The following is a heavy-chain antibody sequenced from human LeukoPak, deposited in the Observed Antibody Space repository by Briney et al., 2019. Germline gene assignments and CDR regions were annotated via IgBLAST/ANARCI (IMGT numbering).Heavy chain of an antibody. CDR3: ARDPPYSSSWSTEDYFDY. J-gene: IGHJ4*02. CDR2: INWNGGST. CDR1: GFTFDDYG. D-gene: IGHD6-13*01. V-gene: IGHV3-20*04. Sequence: GGSLRLSCAASGFTFDDYGMSWVRQAPGKGLEWVSGINWNGGSTGYAGSVKGRFTISRDNAKNSLYLQMNSLRAEDTALYYCARDPPYSSSWSTEDYFDYWGQGTLVTVSS.